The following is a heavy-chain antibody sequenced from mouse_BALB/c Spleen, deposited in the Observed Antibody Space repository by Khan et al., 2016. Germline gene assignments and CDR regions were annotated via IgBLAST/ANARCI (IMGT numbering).Heavy chain of an antibody. J-gene: IGHJ2*01. Sequence: VQLKESGPDLVKPSQSLSLTCTVTGYSISSGYSWHWIRQFPGNKLEWMAYIHYSGSTNYNPSLKSRISITRDTSQNHFFLLLISVKTEDTATYYCTRGDDEGSGYGGQGTTLTVSS. CDR3: TRGDDEGSGY. CDR1: GYSISSGYS. V-gene: IGHV3-1*02. D-gene: IGHD1-1*01. CDR2: IHYSGST.